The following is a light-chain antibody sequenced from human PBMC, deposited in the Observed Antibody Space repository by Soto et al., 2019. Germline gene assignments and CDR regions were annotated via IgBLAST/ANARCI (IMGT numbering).Light chain of an antibody. Sequence: IVLTQSPGTLSLPPGDRATLSCRASQSVSSNYLAWYQQNPGQAPRLLLYGATRGAAGIPDRISGSGSGTDFTLTISCLGSEDFVVYFWQQYVRSPVFIVGQGTKLEVK. CDR3: QQYVRSPVFI. J-gene: IGKJ2*01. V-gene: IGKV3-20*01. CDR1: QSVSSNY. CDR2: GAT.